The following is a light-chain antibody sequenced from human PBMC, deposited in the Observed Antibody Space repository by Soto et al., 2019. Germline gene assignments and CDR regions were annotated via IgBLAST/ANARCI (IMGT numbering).Light chain of an antibody. J-gene: IGKJ3*01. Sequence: AIQLTQSPSSLSASIGDRVTITCRASQGISSALAWYQQKPGKVPELLIYDASRLKSGGSSRFSGSGSGTDFTLTISSLQPEDVATYYCQQLNSYPFTFGPGTKVDIK. CDR3: QQLNSYPFT. CDR2: DAS. V-gene: IGKV1-13*02. CDR1: QGISSA.